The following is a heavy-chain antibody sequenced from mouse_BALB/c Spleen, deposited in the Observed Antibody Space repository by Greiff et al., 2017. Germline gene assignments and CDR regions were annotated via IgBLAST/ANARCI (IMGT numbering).Heavy chain of an antibody. CDR1: GFTFSSFG. J-gene: IGHJ4*01. Sequence: DVQLVESGGGLVQPGGSRKLSCAASGFTFSSFGMHWVRQAPEKGLEWVAYISSGSSTIYYADTVKGRFTISRDNPKNTLFLQMTSLRSEDTAMYYCARSTKITKAMDYWGQGTSVTVSS. CDR3: ARSTKITKAMDY. CDR2: ISSGSSTI. D-gene: IGHD2-4*01. V-gene: IGHV5-17*02.